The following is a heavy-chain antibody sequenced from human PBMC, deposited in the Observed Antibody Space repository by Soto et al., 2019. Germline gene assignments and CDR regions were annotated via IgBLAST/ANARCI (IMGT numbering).Heavy chain of an antibody. CDR2: ISSDGRSR. CDR3: ARVRKVAWFDP. V-gene: IGHV3-11*01. Sequence: QVQLVESGGGLVHPGGSLRLSCATSGFTFTDYFTAWIRQVPGKGREWLSTISSDGRSRYYADSIKGRFTISRDNANNSLSLQMNSLRADDTAVYYCARVRKVAWFDPWGQGTLVTVSS. J-gene: IGHJ5*02. CDR1: GFTFTDYF.